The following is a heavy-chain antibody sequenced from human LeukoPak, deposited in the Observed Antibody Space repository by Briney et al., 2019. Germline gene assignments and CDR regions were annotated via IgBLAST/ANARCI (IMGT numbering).Heavy chain of an antibody. CDR3: ARRGGGGSYGLSWLDP. CDR1: GYSFSSNW. CDR2: TYPGDSDT. V-gene: IGHV5-51*01. Sequence: GESLKISCKGSGYSFSSNWIGWVRQMPGKGLEWMGITYPGDSDTRYSPSFQGQVTISADKSISTAYLQWSSLKASDTAMYYCARRGGGGSYGLSWLDPWGQGTLVTVSS. D-gene: IGHD1-26*01. J-gene: IGHJ5*02.